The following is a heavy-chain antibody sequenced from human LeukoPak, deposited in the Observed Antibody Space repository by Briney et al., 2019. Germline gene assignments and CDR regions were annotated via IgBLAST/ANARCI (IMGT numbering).Heavy chain of an antibody. Sequence: GESLKISCKGSGYTFTNHWIGWVRQMPGKGLEWMGIIYPSDSDTRYSPSFQGQVTISADKSISTAYLQWSSLKASDTAMYYCARQGRQRLVVVGETHFDYWGQGTLVTVSS. V-gene: IGHV5-51*01. CDR2: IYPSDSDT. J-gene: IGHJ4*02. CDR3: ARQGRQRLVVVGETHFDY. CDR1: GYTFTNHW. D-gene: IGHD6-19*01.